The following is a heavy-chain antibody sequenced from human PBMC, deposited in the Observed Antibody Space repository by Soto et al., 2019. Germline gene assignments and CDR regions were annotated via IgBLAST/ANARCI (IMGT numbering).Heavy chain of an antibody. D-gene: IGHD3-22*01. CDR3: IVGAYYYDSSGYYGLDV. CDR2: TSSNGGST. Sequence: GGSLRLSCSASGFTFSSYAMHWVRQAPGKGLEYVSATSSNGGSTYYADSVKGRFTISRDNSKNTLYLQMSSLRAEDTAVYYCIVGAYYYDSSGYYGLDVWGQGTTVTFSS. J-gene: IGHJ6*02. CDR1: GFTFSSYA. V-gene: IGHV3-64D*08.